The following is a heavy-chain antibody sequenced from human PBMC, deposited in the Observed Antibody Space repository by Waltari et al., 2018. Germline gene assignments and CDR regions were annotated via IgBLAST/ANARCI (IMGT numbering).Heavy chain of an antibody. CDR2: LYSGCSA. V-gene: IGHV3-66*01. Sequence: EVQLVESGGGLVQPGGSLRLSCAASGFTVSTTCVSWVRPAPGKGLGWFSGLYSGCSAYYADSLKGRFTLSRDNSKNTVYLQMKSLRVEDTAVYYCARVTHSNPAYFDLWGRGTLVTVSS. CDR3: ARVTHSNPAYFDL. D-gene: IGHD4-4*01. CDR1: GFTVSTTC. J-gene: IGHJ2*01.